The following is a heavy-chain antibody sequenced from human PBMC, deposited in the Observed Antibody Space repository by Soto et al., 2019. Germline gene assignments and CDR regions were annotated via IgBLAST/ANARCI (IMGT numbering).Heavy chain of an antibody. J-gene: IGHJ4*02. Sequence: VQLQESGPGLVKPSETLSLTCTVSGGSISGYYWSWIRQSPGKGLEWIGYIHYSGSTNYNPSLKSRVTRSLDTSKNQLSLKLSSVTAADTAVYYCARGSAAGTNSPLDFWGPGNLVTVFS. CDR2: IHYSGST. V-gene: IGHV4-59*01. D-gene: IGHD6-13*01. CDR1: GGSISGYY. CDR3: ARGSAAGTNSPLDF.